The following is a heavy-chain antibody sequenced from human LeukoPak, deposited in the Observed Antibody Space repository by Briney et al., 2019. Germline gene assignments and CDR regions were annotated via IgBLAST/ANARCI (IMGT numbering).Heavy chain of an antibody. CDR3: ARKCYSLGAFDI. D-gene: IGHD2-15*01. CDR1: GFSVTTKY. CDR2: IKQDGSEK. J-gene: IGHJ3*02. V-gene: IGHV3-7*04. Sequence: PGGSLRLSCEASGFSVTTKYMSWVRQAPGKGLEWVANIKQDGSEKYYVDSVKGRFTISRDNAKNSLYLQMNSLRAEDTAVYYCARKCYSLGAFDIWGQGTMVTVSS.